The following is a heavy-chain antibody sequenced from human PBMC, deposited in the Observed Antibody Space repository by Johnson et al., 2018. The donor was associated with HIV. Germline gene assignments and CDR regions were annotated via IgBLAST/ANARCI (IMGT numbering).Heavy chain of an antibody. J-gene: IGHJ3*02. CDR3: AKDYDNVWGSYGGAFDI. V-gene: IGHV3-30*18. CDR2: ISYAGSNQ. CDR1: GFTFSSYG. D-gene: IGHD3-16*01. Sequence: QVQLVESGGGVVQPGRSLRLSCAASGFTFSSYGMHWVRQAPGKGLEWVAVISYAGSNQYYVDSVKCRFTITRVNAKNSMYLQMNSLRAEDTAVYYCAKDYDNVWGSYGGAFDIWGQGTMVTVSS.